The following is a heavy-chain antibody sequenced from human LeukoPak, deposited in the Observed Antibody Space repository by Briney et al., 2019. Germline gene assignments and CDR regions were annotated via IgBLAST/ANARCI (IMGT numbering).Heavy chain of an antibody. J-gene: IGHJ3*02. CDR1: NSSFGPYY. V-gene: IGHV4-34*01. Sequence: SETLSLTCDVYNSSFGPYYWSWVRQSPGKGLEYIGEVNHRGDGNYNPSLNGRVTILLDTSKKQFSLRLRSVTAADTAMYYCARASIHLAGAFDIWGQGTMVTVSS. D-gene: IGHD5-18*01. CDR3: ARASIHLAGAFDI. CDR2: VNHRGDG.